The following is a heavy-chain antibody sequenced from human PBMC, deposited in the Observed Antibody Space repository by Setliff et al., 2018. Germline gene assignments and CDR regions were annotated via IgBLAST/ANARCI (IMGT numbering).Heavy chain of an antibody. CDR2: INHSGST. CDR1: GGSISSHY. D-gene: IGHD6-19*01. V-gene: IGHV4-34*01. Sequence: SETLSLTCTVSGGSISSHYWSWIRQPPGKGLEWIGEINHSGSTNYNPSLKSRVTISVDTSKNQFSLRLSSATAADTAVYYCTGGSQWLPSNWGQGTLVTVSS. CDR3: TGGSQWLPSN. J-gene: IGHJ4*02.